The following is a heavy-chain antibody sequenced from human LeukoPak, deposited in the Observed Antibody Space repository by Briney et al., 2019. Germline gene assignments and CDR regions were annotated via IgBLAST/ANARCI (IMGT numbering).Heavy chain of an antibody. CDR2: INPTRGGT. CDR3: ARLVGLSTTASY. J-gene: IGHJ1*01. Sequence: ASVKVSCKASGYTFIGYYLHWVRQAPGQGLEWMGWINPTRGGTNYAQKFQDRVTMTRDTSIHTAYMQLSRLTSDDTAVYYCARLVGLSTTASYWGQGTLVIVSS. D-gene: IGHD5/OR15-5a*01. V-gene: IGHV1-2*02. CDR1: GYTFIGYY.